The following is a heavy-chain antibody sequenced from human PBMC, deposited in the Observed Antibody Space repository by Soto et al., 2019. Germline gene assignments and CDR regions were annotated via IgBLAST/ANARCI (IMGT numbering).Heavy chain of an antibody. Sequence: KSRVTISVDTSKNQFSLKLSSVTAADTAVYYCARDFSMVVVAPGYWGQGTLVTVSS. CDR3: ARDFSMVVVAPGY. J-gene: IGHJ4*02. D-gene: IGHD3-22*01. V-gene: IGHV4-59*01.